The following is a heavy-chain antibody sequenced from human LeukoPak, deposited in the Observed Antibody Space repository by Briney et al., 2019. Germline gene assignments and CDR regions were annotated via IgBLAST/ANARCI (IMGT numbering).Heavy chain of an antibody. CDR1: GFTFSSYG. V-gene: IGHV3-30*18. D-gene: IGHD5-24*01. J-gene: IGHJ4*02. Sequence: GGSLRLSCAASGFTFSSYGMHWVRQAPGKGLEWVAVISYDGSNKYYADSVKGRFTISRDNSKNTLSLQMNSLRADDTAVYYCAKDWMATTPPFDYWGQGTLVTVSS. CDR2: ISYDGSNK. CDR3: AKDWMATTPPFDY.